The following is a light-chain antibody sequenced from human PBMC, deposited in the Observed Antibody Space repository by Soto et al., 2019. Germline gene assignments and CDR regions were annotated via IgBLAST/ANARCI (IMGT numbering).Light chain of an antibody. CDR1: QSVSSNF. CDR2: GAS. J-gene: IGKJ1*01. CDR3: QQYGSSPRT. Sequence: EIVLTQSPGTLSLSPGERATLSCRASQSVSSNFLAWFQQKPGQAPRLLIYGASNRATGIPDKFNGSGSGTDFTLTINRLEPEDFAMYYCQQYGSSPRTFGQGTKVDI. V-gene: IGKV3-20*01.